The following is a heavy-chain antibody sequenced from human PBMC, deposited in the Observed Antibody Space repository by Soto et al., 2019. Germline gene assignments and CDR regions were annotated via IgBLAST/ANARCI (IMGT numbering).Heavy chain of an antibody. J-gene: IGHJ2*01. CDR3: AKEPVGPDWYFDL. Sequence: DVQLLESGGGLVQPGGSLRLSCAASGFTFRSYAMSWVRQAPGKGLEWVSGISGSGISTHYADSVKGRFTVSRDNSKNTLDLQMNSLRAEDTDVYNCAKEPVGPDWYFDLWGRGTLVTVSS. CDR2: ISGSGIST. CDR1: GFTFRSYA. V-gene: IGHV3-23*01.